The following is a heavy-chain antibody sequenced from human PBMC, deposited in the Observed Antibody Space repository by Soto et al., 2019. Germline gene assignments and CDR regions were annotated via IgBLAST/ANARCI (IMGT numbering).Heavy chain of an antibody. Sequence: PSETLSLTCAVSGGSISSGGYSWSWIRQPPGKGLEWIGYIYHSGSTYYNPSLKSRVTISVDRSKNQFSLKLSSVTAADTVVYYCARVTKADNEYCSSTSCYTGGTHWFDPWGQGTLVTVSS. CDR1: GGSISSGGYS. CDR3: ARVTKADNEYCSSTSCYTGGTHWFDP. CDR2: IYHSGST. D-gene: IGHD2-2*02. V-gene: IGHV4-30-2*01. J-gene: IGHJ5*02.